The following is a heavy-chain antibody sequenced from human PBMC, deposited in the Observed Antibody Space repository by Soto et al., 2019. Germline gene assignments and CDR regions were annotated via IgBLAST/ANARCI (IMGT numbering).Heavy chain of an antibody. Sequence: SETLYLPCTFSGGSITSSSWSWIRRPPGKGLEWIAYIYDTGISGYTPSTSYNPSLKSRVTMSVDTSKSQFSLKLTSVTAADTAVYYCARGGDAFFYYGLDVWGQGITVTVSS. CDR1: GGSITSSS. V-gene: IGHV4-59*01. J-gene: IGHJ6*02. CDR3: ARGGDAFFYYGLDV. CDR2: IYDTGISGYTPST.